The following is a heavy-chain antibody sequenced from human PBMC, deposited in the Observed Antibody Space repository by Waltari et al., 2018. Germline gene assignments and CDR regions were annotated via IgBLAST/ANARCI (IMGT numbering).Heavy chain of an antibody. Sequence: QVQLVQSGAEVKKPGSSVKVSCKASGGTFSSYAISWVRQAPGQGLEWMGRIIPIFGTANYAQKFQGRVTITADKSTSTAYMELSSLRSEDTAVYYCARDGRDGYNLMAAPYYFDYWGQGTLVTVSS. D-gene: IGHD5-12*01. CDR3: ARDGRDGYNLMAAPYYFDY. V-gene: IGHV1-69*08. CDR1: GGTFSSYA. J-gene: IGHJ4*02. CDR2: IIPIFGTA.